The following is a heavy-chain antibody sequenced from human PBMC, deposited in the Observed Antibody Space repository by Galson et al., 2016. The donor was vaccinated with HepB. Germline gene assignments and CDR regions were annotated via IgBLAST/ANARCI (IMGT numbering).Heavy chain of an antibody. V-gene: IGHV2-5*02. CDR3: VHRRSDSSSLHFDY. D-gene: IGHD6-13*01. Sequence: PALVKPTQTLTLTCTFSGFSLRTSGEGVGWIRQPPGKAPEWLALIYWDDDKRYSPSLKSRLTITKDTSKNQVVLTMTNMDPVDTATYYCVHRRSDSSSLHFDYWGQGTLVTVSS. CDR2: IYWDDDK. J-gene: IGHJ4*02. CDR1: GFSLRTSGEG.